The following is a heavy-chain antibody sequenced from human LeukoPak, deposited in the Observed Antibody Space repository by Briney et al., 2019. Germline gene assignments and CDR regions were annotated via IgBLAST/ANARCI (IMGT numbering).Heavy chain of an antibody. CDR3: AKRSVTFDY. J-gene: IGHJ4*02. Sequence: GGSLRLSCAASGLTFSNYAMRWVCQTPGKGLEWVSAISSDGNIYYADSVKGRFTISRDISKNMLYLQMSSLRAEDTAVYYCAKRSVTFDYWGQGTLVTVSS. D-gene: IGHD4-17*01. CDR1: GLTFSNYA. CDR2: ISSDGNI. V-gene: IGHV3-23*01.